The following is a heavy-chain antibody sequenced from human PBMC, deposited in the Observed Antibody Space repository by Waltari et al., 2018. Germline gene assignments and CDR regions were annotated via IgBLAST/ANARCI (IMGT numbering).Heavy chain of an antibody. D-gene: IGHD5-18*01. CDR3: ARDRGIQLWFYDY. V-gene: IGHV4-61*02. Sequence: QVQLQESGPGLVKPSQTLSLTCTVSGGSISSGSYYWSWIRQPAGKGLEWIGRIYTSGSTNYNPSLKSRVTISVDTSKNQFSLKLSAVTAADTAVYYCARDRGIQLWFYDYWGQGTLVTVSS. J-gene: IGHJ4*02. CDR1: GGSISSGSYY. CDR2: IYTSGST.